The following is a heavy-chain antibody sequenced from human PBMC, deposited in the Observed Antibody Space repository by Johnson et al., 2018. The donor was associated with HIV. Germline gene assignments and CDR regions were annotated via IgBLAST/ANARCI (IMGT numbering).Heavy chain of an antibody. J-gene: IGHJ3*02. D-gene: IGHD3-3*01. CDR2: MSSSGSTI. V-gene: IGHV3-11*04. CDR3: AREQATLFFRASGAAFNI. CDR1: GYSFSHYW. Sequence: QMLLVESGGGLVQPGGSLTLPCVASGYSFSHYWMSWVRQAPGKGLEWISYMSSSGSTIYHAESVKGRFTISRDNAKNSLYLQMNSLRVEDTAVYYCAREQATLFFRASGAAFNIWGQGTTVTVSS.